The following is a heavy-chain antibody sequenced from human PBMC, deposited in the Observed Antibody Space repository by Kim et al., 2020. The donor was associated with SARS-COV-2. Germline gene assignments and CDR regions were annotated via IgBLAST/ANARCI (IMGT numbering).Heavy chain of an antibody. Sequence: ASVKVSCKASGYTFTSYPMNWVRQAPGQGLQWMGWINTNTGNPTYAQGPTGRFVFSLDTSVATAYLQIISLAAEDTAVYYCARAQNSGYESFAFPIWGQGTVVTVSS. J-gene: IGHJ3*02. CDR1: GYTFTSYP. D-gene: IGHD5-12*01. CDR3: ARAQNSGYESFAFPI. V-gene: IGHV7-4-1*02. CDR2: INTNTGNP.